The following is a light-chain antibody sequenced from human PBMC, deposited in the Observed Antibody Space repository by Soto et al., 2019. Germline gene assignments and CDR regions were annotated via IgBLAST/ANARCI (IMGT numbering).Light chain of an antibody. V-gene: IGLV2-14*03. Sequence: QTVVTQPASVSGSPGQSITISCTGTTSDVGGYIYVSWYQQHPGKVPKLMIYDVSNRPSGVSDRFSGSKSGNTASLTISGLQAEDEADYYCSSNSGSSTVFGGGTKLTVL. CDR3: SSNSGSSTV. CDR1: TSDVGGYIY. CDR2: DVS. J-gene: IGLJ3*02.